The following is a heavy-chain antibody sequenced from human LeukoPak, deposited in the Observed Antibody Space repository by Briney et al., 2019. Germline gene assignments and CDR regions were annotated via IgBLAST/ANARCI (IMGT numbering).Heavy chain of an antibody. V-gene: IGHV3-23*01. CDR2: INGSGTNT. CDR1: GFTFSSYA. Sequence: GGSLRLSCAASGFTFSSYAMNWVRQAPGKGLGWVSGINGSGTNTYYADSVKGRFTISRDNSKNTLYMQMNSLRAEDTAVYYCAKGDKPVIAMVKFDYWGQGTLVTVSS. D-gene: IGHD5-18*01. J-gene: IGHJ4*02. CDR3: AKGDKPVIAMVKFDY.